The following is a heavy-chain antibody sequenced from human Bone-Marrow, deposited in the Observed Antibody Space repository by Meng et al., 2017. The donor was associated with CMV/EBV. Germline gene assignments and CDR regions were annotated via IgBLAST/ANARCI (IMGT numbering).Heavy chain of an antibody. V-gene: IGHV3-30-3*01. CDR3: ARDYLVVVPAAIHSVYYYYYYGMDV. Sequence: GESLKISCAASGFTFSSYAMHWVRQAPGKGLEWVAVISYDGSNKYYADSVKGRFTISRDNSKNTLYLQMNSLRAEDTAVYYCARDYLVVVPAAIHSVYYYYYYGMDVWGQGTTVAASS. J-gene: IGHJ6*02. CDR2: ISYDGSNK. D-gene: IGHD2-2*01. CDR1: GFTFSSYA.